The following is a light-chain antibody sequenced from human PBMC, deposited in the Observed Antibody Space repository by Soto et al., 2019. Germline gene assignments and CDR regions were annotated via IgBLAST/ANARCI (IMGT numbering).Light chain of an antibody. CDR2: GAS. V-gene: IGKV3-20*01. CDR1: QSVSSSY. J-gene: IGKJ1*01. CDR3: QQYGSSPWT. Sequence: EIVLTQSPGTLSLSPCERATLSLSASQSVSSSYLAWYQQKPGQAPRLLIYGASSRATGIPDRFSGSGSGTDFTLTISRLEPEEFAVYYCQQYGSSPWTFGQGTKVDI.